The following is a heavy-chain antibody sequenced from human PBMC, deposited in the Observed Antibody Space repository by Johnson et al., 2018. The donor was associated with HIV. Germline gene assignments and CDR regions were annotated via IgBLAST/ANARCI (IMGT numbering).Heavy chain of an antibody. CDR1: GFTFSSYG. CDR3: AKDGYRAALDV. CDR2: ISYDGSNK. J-gene: IGHJ3*01. D-gene: IGHD5-24*01. V-gene: IGHV3-30*18. Sequence: VQLVESGGGAVQPGRSLRLSCAASGFTFSSYGMHWVRQAPGKGLEWVAVISYDGSNKYYADSVKGRFTISRDNSKNTLYLQMSSLRPEDTAVHYCAKDGYRAALDVWGQGTMVTVST.